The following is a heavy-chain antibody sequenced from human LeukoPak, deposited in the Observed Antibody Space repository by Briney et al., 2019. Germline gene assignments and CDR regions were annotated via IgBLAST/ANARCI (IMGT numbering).Heavy chain of an antibody. J-gene: IGHJ5*02. CDR1: GYTFTGYY. CDR3: VRPTLQTLGA. Sequence: ASVKVSCKASGYTFTGYYIHWVRQAPGPGLEWMGWINPNTGATNYAQNFQGRVTMTRDTSNSTAYMELSSLTSDDTAVYYCVRPTLQTLGAWGQGTLVTVSP. CDR2: INPNTGAT. V-gene: IGHV1-2*02. D-gene: IGHD3-10*01.